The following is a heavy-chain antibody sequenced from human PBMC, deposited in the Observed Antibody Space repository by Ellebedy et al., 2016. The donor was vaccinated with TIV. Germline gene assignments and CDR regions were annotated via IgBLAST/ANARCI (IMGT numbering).Heavy chain of an antibody. D-gene: IGHD4-17*01. V-gene: IGHV3-30-3*01. J-gene: IGHJ2*01. CDR1: GFTFSSYA. Sequence: GESLKISCAASGFTFSSYAMHWVRQAPGKGLEWVAVISYDGSNKYYADSVKGRFTISRDNAKNSLYLQMNSLRAEDTAVYYCARKVHAPTTVPPNWYFDLWGRGTLVTVSS. CDR2: ISYDGSNK. CDR3: ARKVHAPTTVPPNWYFDL.